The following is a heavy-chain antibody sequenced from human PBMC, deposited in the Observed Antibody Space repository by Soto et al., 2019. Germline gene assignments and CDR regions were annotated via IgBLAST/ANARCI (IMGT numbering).Heavy chain of an antibody. CDR3: AREPQYYDILTGHHYYYGMDV. D-gene: IGHD3-9*01. Sequence: VGSLRLSCAASGFTFSSYGMHWVRQAPGKGLEWVAVIWYDGSNKYYADSVKGRFTISRDNSKNTLYLQMNSLRAEDTAVYYCAREPQYYDILTGHHYYYGMDVWGQGTTVTVSS. CDR2: IWYDGSNK. CDR1: GFTFSSYG. J-gene: IGHJ6*02. V-gene: IGHV3-33*01.